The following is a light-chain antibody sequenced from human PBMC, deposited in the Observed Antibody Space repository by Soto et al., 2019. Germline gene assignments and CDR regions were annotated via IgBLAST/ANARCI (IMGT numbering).Light chain of an antibody. J-gene: IGLJ3*02. V-gene: IGLV2-11*01. CDR1: SSDVGDYNY. CDR3: CSFAGSYTFWV. CDR2: DVS. Sequence: QSALTQPRSVSGSPGQSVTISCTGTSSDVGDYNYVSWYQQYPGKAPKLVIYDVSKRPSGVPDRFSGSKSGNTAFLTISGIKAEDEADYYCCSFAGSYTFWVFGGGTQLTVL.